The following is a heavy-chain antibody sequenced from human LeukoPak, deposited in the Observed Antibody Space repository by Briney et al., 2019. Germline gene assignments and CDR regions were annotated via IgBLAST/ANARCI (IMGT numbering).Heavy chain of an antibody. J-gene: IGHJ4*02. CDR3: AKDGVEGGLGY. Sequence: HPGRSLRLSCAAFGFTFSSYGMHWVRQAPGKGLEWVAVIWYDGSNKYYADSVKGRFTISRDNSKNTPYLQMNSLRAEDTAVYYCAKDGVEGGLGYWGQGTLVTVSS. CDR2: IWYDGSNK. D-gene: IGHD2-8*01. CDR1: GFTFSSYG. V-gene: IGHV3-33*06.